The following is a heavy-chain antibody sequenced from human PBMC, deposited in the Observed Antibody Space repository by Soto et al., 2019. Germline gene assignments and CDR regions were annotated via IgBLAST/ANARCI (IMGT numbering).Heavy chain of an antibody. CDR3: ARHIIVARAFDI. CDR1: GGSISSSSYY. V-gene: IGHV4-39*01. Sequence: SETLSLTCTVSGGSISSSSYYWVWIRQPPGKGLEWIGSIYYSGSTYYNPSLKSRVTISVDTSKNQFSLKLSSVTAADAAVYYCARHIIVARAFDIWGQGTVVTVSS. D-gene: IGHD3-22*01. J-gene: IGHJ3*02. CDR2: IYYSGST.